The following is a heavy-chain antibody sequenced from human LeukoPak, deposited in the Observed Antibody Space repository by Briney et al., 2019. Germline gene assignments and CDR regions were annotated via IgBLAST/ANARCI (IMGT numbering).Heavy chain of an antibody. J-gene: IGHJ4*02. D-gene: IGHD5-24*01. Sequence: GGSLRLSCAASGFTFSSYSMNWVRQAPGKGLEWVSYISSSSSTIYYADSVKGRFTISRDNAKNSLYLQMNSLRAEDTAVYYCARDDFTRWYNYISEVFDYWGQGTLVTVSS. V-gene: IGHV3-48*04. CDR3: ARDDFTRWYNYISEVFDY. CDR2: ISSSSSTI. CDR1: GFTFSSYS.